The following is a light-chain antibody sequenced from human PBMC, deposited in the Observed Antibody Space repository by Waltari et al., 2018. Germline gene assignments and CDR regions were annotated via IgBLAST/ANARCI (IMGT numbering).Light chain of an antibody. J-gene: IGKJ4*01. CDR2: GAS. Sequence: SLLTKSTSFLSASAGHRHTSTCRASQAISSYLAWYQQKPGRAPKVLISGASSLQSGVTSRFSGSGSGTEFNLTISSLQPEDSATYYCQQVKSYPLTFGGGTKVEIK. CDR1: QAISSY. CDR3: QQVKSYPLT. V-gene: IGKV1-9*01.